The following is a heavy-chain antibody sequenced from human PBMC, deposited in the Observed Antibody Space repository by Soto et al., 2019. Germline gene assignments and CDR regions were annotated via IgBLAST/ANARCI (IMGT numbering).Heavy chain of an antibody. V-gene: IGHV3-48*03. CDR3: AREGFYAMDV. Sequence: LRLSCEVSGFTFSSYEMYWVRQAPGKGLEWVAYISSSGETVYYAGSVQGRFTISRDNAKNSLYLQMSSLGAEDTAVYFCAREGFYAMDVWGQGTTVTVSS. J-gene: IGHJ6*02. CDR1: GFTFSSYE. CDR2: ISSSGETV.